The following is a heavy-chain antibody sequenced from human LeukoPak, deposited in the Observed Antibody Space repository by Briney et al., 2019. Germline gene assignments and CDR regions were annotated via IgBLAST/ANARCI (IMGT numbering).Heavy chain of an antibody. J-gene: IGHJ4*02. CDR2: INIDGSST. D-gene: IGHD1-14*01. CDR1: GFAFSSLY. CDR3: ARAITLSRSPAY. V-gene: IGHV3-74*01. Sequence: GGSLRLSCAASGFAFSSLYMHWVRQAPGKGLVWVSRINIDGSSTTYADSVKGRFTISSENTKNTLYLQMNSLRAEHTAVYYCARAITLSRSPAYWGQGTLVTVSS.